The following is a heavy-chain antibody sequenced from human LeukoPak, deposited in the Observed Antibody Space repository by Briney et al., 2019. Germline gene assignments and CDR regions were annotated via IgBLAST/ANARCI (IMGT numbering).Heavy chain of an antibody. Sequence: GGSLRLSRAASGFTFSADAMHWVRQAPGKGLEYVSGISSDGFTTYYANSVKGRFTISRDNSKNTLFLQMGSLRAEDMAVYYCASGLDCSSSSCPADYWGQGTLVTVSS. J-gene: IGHJ4*02. CDR2: ISSDGFTT. V-gene: IGHV3-64*01. CDR1: GFTFSADA. D-gene: IGHD2-2*01. CDR3: ASGLDCSSSSCPADY.